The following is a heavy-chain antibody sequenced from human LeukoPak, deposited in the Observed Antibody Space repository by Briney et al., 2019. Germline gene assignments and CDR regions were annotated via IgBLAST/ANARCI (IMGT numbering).Heavy chain of an antibody. CDR1: GFTFDDYG. D-gene: IGHD2-2*01. Sequence: GGSLRLSCAASGFTFDDYGMSWVRHAPGKGLEWVSGINWNGGSTGYADSVKGRFTISRDNAKNSLYLQMNSPRAEDTAVYYCARHAYAHLTHNWFDPWGQGTLVTVSS. J-gene: IGHJ5*02. CDR2: INWNGGST. CDR3: ARHAYAHLTHNWFDP. V-gene: IGHV3-20*04.